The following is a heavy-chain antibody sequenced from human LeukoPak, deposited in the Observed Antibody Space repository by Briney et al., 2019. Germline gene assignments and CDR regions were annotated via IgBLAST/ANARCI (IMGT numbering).Heavy chain of an antibody. V-gene: IGHV1-2*06. J-gene: IGHJ4*02. CDR1: GYTFTGYY. Sequence: ASVKVSRKASGYTFTGYYMHWVRQAPGQGLEWMGRINPNSGGTNYAQKFQGRVTMTRDTSISTAYMELSRLRSDDTAVYYCARVRERRNFDYWGQGTLVTVSS. CDR3: ARVRERRNFDY. CDR2: INPNSGGT.